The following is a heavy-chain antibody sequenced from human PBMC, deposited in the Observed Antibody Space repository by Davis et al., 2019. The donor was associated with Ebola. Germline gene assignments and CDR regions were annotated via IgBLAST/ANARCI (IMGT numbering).Heavy chain of an antibody. D-gene: IGHD3-22*01. J-gene: IGHJ6*03. CDR3: ARVQIVVGDYYYYYMDV. CDR2: INHSGST. Sequence: PSETLSLTCAVYGGSFSGYYWSWIRQPPGKGLEWIGEINHSGSTNYNPSLKSRVTISVDTSKNQFSLKLSSVTAADTAVYYCARVQIVVGDYYYYYMDVWGKGTTVTVSS. V-gene: IGHV4-34*01. CDR1: GGSFSGYY.